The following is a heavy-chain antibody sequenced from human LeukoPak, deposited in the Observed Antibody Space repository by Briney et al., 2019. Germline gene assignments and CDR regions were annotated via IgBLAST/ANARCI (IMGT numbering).Heavy chain of an antibody. CDR3: ARDRRVGATYAFDI. D-gene: IGHD1-26*01. J-gene: IGHJ3*02. V-gene: IGHV4-59*01. CDR1: GGSISSYY. Sequence: SETLSFTCTVSGGSISSYYWSWIRQPPGKGLEWIGYIYYSGSTNYNPSLKSRVTISVDTSKNQFSLKLSSVTAADTAVYYCARDRRVGATYAFDIWGQGTMVTVSS. CDR2: IYYSGST.